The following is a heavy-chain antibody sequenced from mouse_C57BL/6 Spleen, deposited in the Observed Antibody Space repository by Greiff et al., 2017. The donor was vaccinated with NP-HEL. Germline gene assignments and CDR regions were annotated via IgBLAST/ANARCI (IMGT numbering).Heavy chain of an antibody. Sequence: VQLVESGPELVKPGASVKISCKASGYAFSSSWMNWVKQRPGKGLEWIGRIYPGDGDTNYNGTFKGKATLTADKSSSTAYMQLSSLTSDNSAVYFCAVYYCSSYYFDYWGQGTTLTVSS. CDR3: AVYYCSSYYFDY. V-gene: IGHV1-82*01. CDR2: IYPGDGDT. D-gene: IGHD1-1*01. J-gene: IGHJ2*01. CDR1: GYAFSSSW.